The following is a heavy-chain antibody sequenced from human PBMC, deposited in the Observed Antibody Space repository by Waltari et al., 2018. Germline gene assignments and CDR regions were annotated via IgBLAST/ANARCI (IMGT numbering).Heavy chain of an antibody. D-gene: IGHD3-22*01. CDR1: GGSISSGGYS. CDR3: ARETHYYDSSGYYNWFDP. Sequence: QLQLQESGSGLVKPSQTLSLTCAVSGGSISSGGYSWSWIRQPPGKGLEWIGYIYHSGSTYYNPSLKSRVTISVDRSKNQFSLKLSSVTAADTAVYYCARETHYYDSSGYYNWFDPWGQGTLVTVSS. J-gene: IGHJ5*02. CDR2: IYHSGST. V-gene: IGHV4-30-2*01.